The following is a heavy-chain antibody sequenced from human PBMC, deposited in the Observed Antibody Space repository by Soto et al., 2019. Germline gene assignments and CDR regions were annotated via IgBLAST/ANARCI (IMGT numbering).Heavy chain of an antibody. Sequence: SVKVSCKASGGTFSSYAISWVRQAPGQGLEWMGGIIPIFGTANYAQKFQGRVTITADKSTSTAYMELSSLRSEDTAVYYCARGAIVLRVYPTPPLYFDDRGPGTLVTVSS. D-gene: IGHD2-8*01. J-gene: IGHJ4*02. CDR1: GGTFSSYA. CDR3: ARGAIVLRVYPTPPLYFDD. V-gene: IGHV1-69*06. CDR2: IIPIFGTA.